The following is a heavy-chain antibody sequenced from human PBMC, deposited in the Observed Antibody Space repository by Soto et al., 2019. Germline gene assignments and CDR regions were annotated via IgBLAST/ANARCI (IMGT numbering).Heavy chain of an antibody. CDR1: GLTISCKKY. CDR2: LYDVDGS. Sequence: QPGGSLRLSCAACGLTISCKKYVAWVRQAPGKGLEWVSALYDVDGSFYADSVNGRFTTSSDSSKTTVYLQMNDLRPDDTAVYYCATWHEREHAYDVWGQGTTVTVSS. V-gene: IGHV3-53*01. J-gene: IGHJ3*01. CDR3: ATWHEREHAYDV. D-gene: IGHD1-1*01.